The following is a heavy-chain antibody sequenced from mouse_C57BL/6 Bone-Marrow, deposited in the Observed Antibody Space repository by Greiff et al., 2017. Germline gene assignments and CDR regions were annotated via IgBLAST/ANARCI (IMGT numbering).Heavy chain of an antibody. Sequence: QVQLQQPGAELVMPGASVKLSCKASGYTFTSYWMHWVKQRPGQGLEWIGEIDPSDSYTNYNQKFKGKSTLTVDKSASTAYMQRSSLTSEYSVVYYCRVDSDWYYYWGQGTTLTVSS. V-gene: IGHV1-69*01. J-gene: IGHJ2*01. CDR1: GYTFTSYW. D-gene: IGHD2-12*01. CDR2: IDPSDSYT. CDR3: RVDSDWYYY.